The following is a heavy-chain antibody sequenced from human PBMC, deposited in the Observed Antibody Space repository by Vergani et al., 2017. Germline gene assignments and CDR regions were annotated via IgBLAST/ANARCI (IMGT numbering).Heavy chain of an antibody. D-gene: IGHD3-9*01. Sequence: QLQLQESGPGLVKPSETLSLTCTVSGDSISQSSYYWGWIRQPPGKGLEWIGSIYYSGSTSYNPSLKSRVTISVDTSKNQFSLKLRSVTAADTAVYYCARVVSYFDILTGYYEGPRYYFDYWGQGTLVTVSS. CDR1: GDSISQSSYY. V-gene: IGHV4-39*01. J-gene: IGHJ4*02. CDR3: ARVVSYFDILTGYYEGPRYYFDY. CDR2: IYYSGST.